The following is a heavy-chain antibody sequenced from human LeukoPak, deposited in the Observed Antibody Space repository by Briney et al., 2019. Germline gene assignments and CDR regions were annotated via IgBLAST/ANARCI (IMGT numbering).Heavy chain of an antibody. J-gene: IGHJ4*02. CDR2: IIPIFGTA. D-gene: IGHD1-26*01. Sequence: SVKVSCKASGGTFSSYAISWVRQAPGQGLEWMGGIIPIFGTANYAQKFQGRVTITADESTSTAYMELSSLRSEDTAVYYCARDALVSNFLIVGASLGFDYWGQGTLVTVSS. V-gene: IGHV1-69*13. CDR3: ARDALVSNFLIVGASLGFDY. CDR1: GGTFSSYA.